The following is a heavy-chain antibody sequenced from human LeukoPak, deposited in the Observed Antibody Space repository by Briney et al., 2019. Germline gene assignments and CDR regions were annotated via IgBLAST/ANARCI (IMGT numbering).Heavy chain of an antibody. V-gene: IGHV3-23*01. CDR1: GFTFNNYA. Sequence: GGSLRLSCAAAGFTFNNYAMSWVRQAPGKGLEWVSTVYGNGNTAYTDSVKGRFTISRDNSKNTLLLQMNSLRAADTAVYFCVRERLGAIVENWGQGVLVIVSS. CDR2: VYGNGNT. J-gene: IGHJ4*02. D-gene: IGHD3-16*02. CDR3: VRERLGAIVEN.